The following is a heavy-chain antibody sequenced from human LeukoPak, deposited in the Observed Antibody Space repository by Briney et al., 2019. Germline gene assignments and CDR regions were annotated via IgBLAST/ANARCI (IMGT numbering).Heavy chain of an antibody. J-gene: IGHJ5*02. CDR3: ARHRYYYDSSGQTGRGTWFDP. V-gene: IGHV4-39*01. CDR1: GGSISSSSYY. Sequence: PSETLSLTCTVSGGSISSSSYYWGWIRQPPGKGLEWIGSIYYSGSTYYNPSLKSRVTISVDTSKNQFSLKLSSVTAADTAVYYCARHRYYYDSSGQTGRGTWFDPWGQGTLVTVSS. CDR2: IYYSGST. D-gene: IGHD3-22*01.